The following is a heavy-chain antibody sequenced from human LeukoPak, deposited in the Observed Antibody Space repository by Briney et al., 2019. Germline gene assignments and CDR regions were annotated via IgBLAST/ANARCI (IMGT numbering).Heavy chain of an antibody. J-gene: IGHJ6*03. CDR3: ARVYYYYYMDV. CDR2: ISSGRNTI. CDR1: GFTLSSYS. V-gene: IGHV3-48*01. Sequence: AGGSLRLSCAASGFTLSSYSMNWVRQAPGKGLEWVSYISSGRNTIYYADSVKGRFTISRDNAKNSLYLQMNSLRAEDTAVYYCARVYYYYYMDVWGKGTTVTVSS.